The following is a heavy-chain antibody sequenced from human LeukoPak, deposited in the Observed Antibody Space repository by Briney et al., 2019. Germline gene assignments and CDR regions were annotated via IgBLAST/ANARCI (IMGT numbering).Heavy chain of an antibody. CDR3: ARGRLGVAGYYFDY. CDR1: GYSISSGYY. J-gene: IGHJ4*02. V-gene: IGHV4-61*01. CDR2: IYYSGST. Sequence: SETLSLTCTVSGYSISSGYYWSWLRPPPGKGLEWIGYIYYSGSTNYNPSLNSRVTISVDTSKNQFSLELSSVTAADTAVYYCARGRLGVAGYYFDYWGQGNLVTVSS. D-gene: IGHD3-16*01.